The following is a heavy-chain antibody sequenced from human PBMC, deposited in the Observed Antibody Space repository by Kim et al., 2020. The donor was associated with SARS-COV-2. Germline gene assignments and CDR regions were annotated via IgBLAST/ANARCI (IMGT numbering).Heavy chain of an antibody. CDR1: GYTFTRYA. D-gene: IGHD6-13*01. V-gene: IGHV1-3*01. CDR3: ARDGVAGNSERWLDP. Sequence: ASVKVSCKASGYTFTRYATHWVRQAPGQSLEWMGWINAGNGNTRYLQRFQDRVTFTRDTSASTAYMELSSLKSEDTAVYYCARDGVAGNSERWLDPWGQGTLVTVSS. J-gene: IGHJ5*02. CDR2: INAGNGNT.